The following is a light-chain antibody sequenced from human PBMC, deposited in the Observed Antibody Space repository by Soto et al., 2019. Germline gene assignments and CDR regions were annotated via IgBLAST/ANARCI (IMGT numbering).Light chain of an antibody. J-gene: IGLJ1*01. CDR1: SSDVGGYNY. V-gene: IGLV2-14*01. Sequence: QSVLTQPASVSGSPGQSITISCTGTSSDVGGYNYVSWYQHHPGKAPKLIIYEVTNRPSGVSNRFSGSKSGNTASLTISGLQSEDEADYYCTSYKSDTSPYLFGTGTKVTVL. CDR3: TSYKSDTSPYL. CDR2: EVT.